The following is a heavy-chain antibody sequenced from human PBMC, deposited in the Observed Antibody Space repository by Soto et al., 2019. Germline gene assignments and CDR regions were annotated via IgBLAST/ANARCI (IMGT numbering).Heavy chain of an antibody. Sequence: QITLKESGPTRVRPTQTLALTCTFSGFSLTTSGVGVGWIRKTPGKALEWLAVIYWDDDKRYSPSLKSRLTITKDTSKNHVVLTIADMDPVDTDPYFCAHRGYMYGNLDPGYFDYGGQGTLVTVSS. CDR2: IYWDDDK. CDR3: AHRGYMYGNLDPGYFDY. V-gene: IGHV2-5*02. CDR1: GFSLTTSGVG. J-gene: IGHJ4*02. D-gene: IGHD5-18*01.